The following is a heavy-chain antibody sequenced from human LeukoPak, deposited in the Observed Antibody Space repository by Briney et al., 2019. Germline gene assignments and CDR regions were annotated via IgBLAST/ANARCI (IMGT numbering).Heavy chain of an antibody. CDR2: IYYSGST. D-gene: IGHD1-26*01. Sequence: SETLSLTCTVSGGSISSYYWSWIRQPPGKGLEWIGYIYYSGSTNYNPSLESRVTISVDTSKNQFSLKLSSVTAADTAVYYCARSGVGATSFGYWGLGTLVTVSS. CDR3: ARSGVGATSFGY. J-gene: IGHJ4*02. V-gene: IGHV4-59*01. CDR1: GGSISSYY.